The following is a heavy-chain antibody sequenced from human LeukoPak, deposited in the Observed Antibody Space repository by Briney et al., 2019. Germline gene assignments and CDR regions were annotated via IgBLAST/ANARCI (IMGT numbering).Heavy chain of an antibody. CDR3: ARHRSGWLQSSFDY. J-gene: IGHJ4*02. CDR2: IYYSGSS. V-gene: IGHV4-39*01. D-gene: IGHD5-24*01. Sequence: SEALSLTCSVSGGSISSSSSYWGWIRQPPGKGLEWIGSIYYSGSSFDNPALKSRVTISVDTSKNQFSLKLSSVTAADTAVYYCARHRSGWLQSSFDYWGQGTLVTVSS. CDR1: GGSISSSSSY.